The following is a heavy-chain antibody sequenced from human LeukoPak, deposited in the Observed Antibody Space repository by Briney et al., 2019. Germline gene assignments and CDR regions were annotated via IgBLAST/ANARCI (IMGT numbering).Heavy chain of an antibody. CDR1: GFTFSNYG. V-gene: IGHV3-33*01. D-gene: IGHD3-16*01. Sequence: GRSLRLSCAASGFTFSNYGMQWVRQAPGKGLEWVAVIWYDGSNKHYADSVKGRFTISRDNSRNTLYLQMNSLRIEDTAVYYCGGDGGSYWGQGTLVTVSS. CDR3: GGDGGSY. CDR2: IWYDGSNK. J-gene: IGHJ4*02.